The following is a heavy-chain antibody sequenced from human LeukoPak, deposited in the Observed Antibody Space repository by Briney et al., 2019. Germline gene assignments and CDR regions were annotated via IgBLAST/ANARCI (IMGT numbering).Heavy chain of an antibody. CDR2: IHYDGRT. CDR1: GASISGQH. V-gene: IGHV4-59*08. D-gene: IGHD2-8*01. CDR3: ARHLNGGTHPLDN. J-gene: IGHJ4*02. Sequence: SETLSLTCTVSGASISGQHWSWIRQAPGKGLEWSARIHYDGRTNYNPSLKSRLSLSVDTSTNQFSLSLNSVTAADTAVYFCARHLNGGTHPLDNWGPGIRVIVSP.